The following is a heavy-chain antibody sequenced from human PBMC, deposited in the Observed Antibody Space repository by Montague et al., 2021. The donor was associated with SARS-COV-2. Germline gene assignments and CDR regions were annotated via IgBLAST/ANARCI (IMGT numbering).Heavy chain of an antibody. CDR1: GGSVSSRSHF. J-gene: IGHJ5*02. CDR2: IYATGSA. D-gene: IGHD2-15*01. CDR3: TRVVVVVPASPAPTLFDP. Sequence: TLSLTYTVSGGSVSSRSHFWSWIRQPAGKGLEWIGHIYATGSAKYNRSLESRVTISVDTSNNQFSLRLNSVTAADTAVYYCTRVVVVVPASPAPTLFDPWGQGILVTVSS. V-gene: IGHV4-61*09.